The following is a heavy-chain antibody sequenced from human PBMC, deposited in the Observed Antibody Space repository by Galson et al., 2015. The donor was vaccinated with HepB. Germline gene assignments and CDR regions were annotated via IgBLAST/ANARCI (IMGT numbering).Heavy chain of an antibody. CDR2: ISYDGSNK. CDR1: GFTFSSYA. D-gene: IGHD1-26*01. J-gene: IGHJ4*02. CDR3: AREVSGAVIDY. V-gene: IGHV3-30-3*01. Sequence: LRLSCAASGFTFSSYAMHWVRQAPGKGLEWVAVISYDGSNKYYADSVKGRFTISRDNSKNTLYLQMNSLRAEDTAVYYCAREVSGAVIDYWGQGTLVTVSS.